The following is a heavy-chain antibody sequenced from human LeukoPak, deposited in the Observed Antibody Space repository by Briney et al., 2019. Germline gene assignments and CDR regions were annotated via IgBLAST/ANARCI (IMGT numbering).Heavy chain of an antibody. CDR3: ARRGRENDY. V-gene: IGHV3-23*01. D-gene: IGHD1-26*01. J-gene: IGHJ4*02. CDR2: ISGSGASI. CDR1: GFTFSSYA. Sequence: GGSLRLSCVASGFTFSSYAMNWVRQTPGKGLEWIAAISGSGASIYHSDSEKGRFTISRDNSKKTLYLQMNSLRAEDTATYYCARRGRENDYWGQGTLVTVSS.